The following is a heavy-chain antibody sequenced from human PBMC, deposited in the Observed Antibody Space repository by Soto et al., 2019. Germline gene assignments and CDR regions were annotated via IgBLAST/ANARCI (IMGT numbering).Heavy chain of an antibody. Sequence: EVQLVEPGGGSVQPGGSLRLSCVASGITFSGHWMHWVRQVPAKGLVWVARVDSDGCGTSYADSVQGRFTISRDNAKNTLCFQRNSLRIEDTAVYYCASVFEHWGQGIPVTVSS. CDR3: ASVFEH. CDR2: VDSDGCGT. J-gene: IGHJ4*02. CDR1: GITFSGHW. V-gene: IGHV3-74*01.